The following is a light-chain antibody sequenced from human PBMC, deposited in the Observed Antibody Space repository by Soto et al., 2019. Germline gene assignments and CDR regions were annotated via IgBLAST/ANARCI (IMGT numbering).Light chain of an antibody. Sequence: DIVMTQSPDSLAVSLGERATVRCKSSQSLLYSSNNKNYLTWYQQKPGQPPKLLIYWASTRESGVPDRFSGSESGTDFTLDSSSLQAKDVAVYYCQQYYTTPRAIGGGTKVDIK. CDR3: QQYYTTPRA. V-gene: IGKV4-1*01. CDR2: WAS. CDR1: QSLLYSSNNKNY. J-gene: IGKJ4*01.